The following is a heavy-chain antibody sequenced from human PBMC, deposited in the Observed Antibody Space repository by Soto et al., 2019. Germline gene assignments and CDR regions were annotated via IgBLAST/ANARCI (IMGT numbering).Heavy chain of an antibody. J-gene: IGHJ6*04. CDR1: GFTFDDYA. CDR2: IHWRSDRI. Sequence: GGSLRLSCAASGFTFDDYAMHWVRQAPGKGLEWVSGIHWRSDRIGYADSVKGRFTTSRDNAKNSLYLQMNSLRADDTALYYCTKDMTAGGADVWGKGTMVTVSS. V-gene: IGHV3-9*01. D-gene: IGHD2-21*01. CDR3: TKDMTAGGADV.